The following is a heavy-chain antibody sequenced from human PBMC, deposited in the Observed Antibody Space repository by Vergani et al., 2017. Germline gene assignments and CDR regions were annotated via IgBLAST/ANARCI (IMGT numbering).Heavy chain of an antibody. J-gene: IGHJ4*02. Sequence: QVQLVQSGAEVKKPGASVKVSCKASGYTFTGYYMHWVRQAPGQGLEWMGWINPNSGGTHYAQKFQGRVTMTRDTSISTAYMELSRLRSDDTAVYYCARVQDRYSSSSRMLDYWGQGTLVTVSS. CDR3: ARVQDRYSSSSRMLDY. CDR2: INPNSGGT. V-gene: IGHV1-2*02. D-gene: IGHD6-6*01. CDR1: GYTFTGYY.